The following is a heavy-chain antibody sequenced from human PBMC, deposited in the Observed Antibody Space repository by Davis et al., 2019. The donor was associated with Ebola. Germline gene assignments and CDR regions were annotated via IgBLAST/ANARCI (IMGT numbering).Heavy chain of an antibody. CDR1: GDSVSSGG. J-gene: IGHJ4*02. CDR3: ARGWLRTGLDY. CDR2: TYYTSRWYN. D-gene: IGHD1-1*01. Sequence: PSETLSLTCVISGDSVSSGGWNWIRQSPSRGLEWLGRTYYTSRWYNDYAGSVKSRIIIKPDTSKNQLSLQLNSVTPEDTAVYYCARGWLRTGLDYWGQGTLVTVSS. V-gene: IGHV6-1*01.